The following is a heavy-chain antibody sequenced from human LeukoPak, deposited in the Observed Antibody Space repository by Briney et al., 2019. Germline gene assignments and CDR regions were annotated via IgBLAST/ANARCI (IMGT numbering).Heavy chain of an antibody. Sequence: GGSLRLSCAASGFTFSSYAMSWVRQAPGKGLEWVSAISGSGGSTYYAASVKGRVTISRDNSKNTLYLQMNSLRAEDTAVYYCATRYCSSTSCYGHWGQGTLVTVSS. CDR1: GFTFSSYA. D-gene: IGHD2-2*01. V-gene: IGHV3-23*01. CDR2: ISGSGGST. CDR3: ATRYCSSTSCYGH. J-gene: IGHJ4*02.